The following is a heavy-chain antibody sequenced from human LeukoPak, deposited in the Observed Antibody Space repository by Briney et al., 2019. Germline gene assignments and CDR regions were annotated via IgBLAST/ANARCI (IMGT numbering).Heavy chain of an antibody. CDR2: INHSGST. Sequence: PSETLSLTCAVYGGSFSGYYWSWIRQPPGKGLEWIGEINHSGSTNYNPSLKSRDTISVHTSKNHFSLKLSSETAADTAVYYCARGVSLASGNQINAFDIWGQGTMVTVSS. J-gene: IGHJ3*02. CDR3: ARGVSLASGNQINAFDI. V-gene: IGHV4-34*01. CDR1: GGSFSGYY. D-gene: IGHD1-14*01.